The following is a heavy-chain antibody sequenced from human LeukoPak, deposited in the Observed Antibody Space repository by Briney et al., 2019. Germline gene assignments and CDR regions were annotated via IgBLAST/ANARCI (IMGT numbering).Heavy chain of an antibody. CDR2: INPNSGGT. V-gene: IGHV1-2*02. D-gene: IGHD2/OR15-2a*01. Sequence: ASVKVSCKASGYTFTGYYMHWVRQAPGQGLEWMGWINPNSGGTNYAQKFQGRVTMTGDTSTSTAYMELSSLRSDDTARYFCARDSSTWYSDYYYYITSGAKGPRSPSP. CDR3: ARDSSTWYSDYYYYITS. J-gene: IGHJ6*03. CDR1: GYTFTGYY.